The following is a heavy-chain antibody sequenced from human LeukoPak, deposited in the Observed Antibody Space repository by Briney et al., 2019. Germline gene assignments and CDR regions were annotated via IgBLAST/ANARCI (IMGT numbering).Heavy chain of an antibody. CDR1: GFTLSTYA. CDR2: TSSSDAGT. Sequence: GGSLRLSCAASGFTLSTYAMSWVRQTPGKGLEWVAATSSSDAGTYHADSVRGRFTISRDNSKNTVYLQMNSLGVEDTAVYYCAKTLFPQQLILVYDIRGRGTMVTVSS. CDR3: AKTLFPQQLILVYDI. J-gene: IGHJ3*02. V-gene: IGHV3-23*01. D-gene: IGHD6-13*01.